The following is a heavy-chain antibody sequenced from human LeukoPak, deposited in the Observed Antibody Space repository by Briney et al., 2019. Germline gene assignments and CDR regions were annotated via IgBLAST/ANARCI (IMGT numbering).Heavy chain of an antibody. V-gene: IGHV5-51*01. CDR1: GYSFTNYW. J-gene: IGHJ3*02. D-gene: IGHD3-22*01. CDR3: ATPSDPYYYDSSGYYHDAFDI. CDR2: IYPGDSAT. Sequence: GESLKISCQGSGYSFTNYWIGWVRQMPGKGLEWMGIIYPGDSATRYSPSFQGQVTISADKSITTAYLQWSSLKASDTAMYYCATPSDPYYYDSSGYYHDAFDIWGQGTMVTVSS.